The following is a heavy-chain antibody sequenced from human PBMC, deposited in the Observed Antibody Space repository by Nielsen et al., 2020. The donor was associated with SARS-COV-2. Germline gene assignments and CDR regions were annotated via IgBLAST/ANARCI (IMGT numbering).Heavy chain of an antibody. V-gene: IGHV3-33*01. CDR3: ARDKGREGSYCDY. D-gene: IGHD3-10*01. Sequence: GESLKISCAASGFTFSSYGMHWVRQAPGKGLERVAVIWYDGSNKYYADSVKGRFTISRDNSKNTLYLQMNSLRAEDTAVYYCARDKGREGSYCDYWGQGTLVTVSS. CDR2: IWYDGSNK. CDR1: GFTFSSYG. J-gene: IGHJ4*02.